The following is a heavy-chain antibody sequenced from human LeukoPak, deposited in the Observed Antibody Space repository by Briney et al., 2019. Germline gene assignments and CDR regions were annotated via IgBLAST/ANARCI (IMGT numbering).Heavy chain of an antibody. CDR2: IWYDGSKK. D-gene: IGHD3-10*01. CDR3: ARESTPLAESYYHPYGLDV. Sequence: SGRSLRLSCAPSGFIFSSYGMHWVRQAPGKGLEGVAVIWYDGSKKYYADSVKGRFIISRDNSRNTLYLQMNSLRVEDTTVYYCARESTPLAESYYHPYGLDVWGQGTTVSVSS. J-gene: IGHJ6*02. V-gene: IGHV3-33*01. CDR1: GFIFSSYG.